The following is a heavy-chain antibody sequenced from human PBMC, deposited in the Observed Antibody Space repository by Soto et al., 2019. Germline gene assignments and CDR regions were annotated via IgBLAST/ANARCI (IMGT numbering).Heavy chain of an antibody. CDR1: GGSISSGGYS. CDR3: ARDALTCYYYEK. Sequence: QLQLQESGSGLVKPSQTLSLTCAVSGGSISSGGYSWNWIRQPPGKGLEWIGYIYHSGSTSYNPSLKSRVSISVDKSKNQFSLKLSSVTAADTAVYYCARDALTCYYYEKWGRGTLVTVSS. V-gene: IGHV4-30-2*01. CDR2: IYHSGST. D-gene: IGHD3-22*01. J-gene: IGHJ4*02.